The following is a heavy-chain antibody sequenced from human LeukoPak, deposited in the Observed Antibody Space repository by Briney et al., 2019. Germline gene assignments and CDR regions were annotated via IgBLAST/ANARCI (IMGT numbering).Heavy chain of an antibody. Sequence: SETLSLTCAVYGGSFRGCYWSWIRQPPGKGLEWIGEINRSGSTNYNPSLKSRVTISVDTSKNQFSLKLSSVTAADTAEYYCARPKGYCSGGSCYPMLYYFDYWGQGTLVTVSS. D-gene: IGHD2-15*01. CDR1: GGSFRGCY. V-gene: IGHV4-34*01. CDR3: ARPKGYCSGGSCYPMLYYFDY. CDR2: INRSGST. J-gene: IGHJ4*02.